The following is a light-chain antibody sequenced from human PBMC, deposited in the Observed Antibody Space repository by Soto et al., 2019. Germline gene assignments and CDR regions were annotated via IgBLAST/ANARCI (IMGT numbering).Light chain of an antibody. CDR1: QSVSSSY. V-gene: IGKV3-20*01. J-gene: IGKJ3*01. CDR2: GAS. CDR3: KQYGSSPPIT. Sequence: EIVLTQSPGTLSLSPGERATLSCRASQSVSSSYLAWYQQKPGQAPRLLIYGASSRATGIPDRFSGSGSGTDFTLTISRLEPDDFAVYYCKQYGSSPPITFGPGTKVDIE.